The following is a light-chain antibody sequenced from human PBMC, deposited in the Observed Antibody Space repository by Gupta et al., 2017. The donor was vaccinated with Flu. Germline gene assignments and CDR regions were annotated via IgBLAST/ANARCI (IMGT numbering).Light chain of an antibody. CDR3: QQYRSSPPLT. CDR1: RTRGNSY. V-gene: IGKV3-20*01. Sequence: ATLSCTGGRTRGNSYLAWYQQKPAQAPRLLIYDASTRATGIPDRFSGSGCGTGVTLSIDSREPEDFAAYYCQQYRSSPPLTFGQGTRLEFK. CDR2: DAS. J-gene: IGKJ5*01.